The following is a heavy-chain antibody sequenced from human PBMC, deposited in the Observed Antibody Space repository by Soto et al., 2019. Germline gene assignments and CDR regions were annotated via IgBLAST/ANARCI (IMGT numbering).Heavy chain of an antibody. D-gene: IGHD3-10*01. Sequence: EVQLVESGGGLVQPGESLRLSCAASGFTFDYYWMHWVRQAPGKGLVWVSRVHSGGTTTTYADSVKGRFTTSRANATNTVPPPMRSLTAAATAPSYSASGDRVPFDLSGPGTMFTFSS. CDR3: ASGDRVPFDL. V-gene: IGHV3-74*01. J-gene: IGHJ3*01. CDR2: VHSGGTTT. CDR1: GFTFDYYW.